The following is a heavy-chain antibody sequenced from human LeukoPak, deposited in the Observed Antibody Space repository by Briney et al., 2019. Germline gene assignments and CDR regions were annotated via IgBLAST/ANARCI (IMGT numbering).Heavy chain of an antibody. CDR2: IYYSGST. J-gene: IGHJ3*02. CDR3: ARLSYYYDSSGYYFDAFDI. CDR1: GGSISSSSYY. D-gene: IGHD3-22*01. V-gene: IGHV4-39*01. Sequence: PSETLFLTCTVSGGSISSSSYYWGWIRQPPGKGLEWIGSIYYSGSTYYNPSLKSRVTISVDTSKNQFSLKLSSVTAADTAVYYCARLSYYYDSSGYYFDAFDIWGQGTMVTVSS.